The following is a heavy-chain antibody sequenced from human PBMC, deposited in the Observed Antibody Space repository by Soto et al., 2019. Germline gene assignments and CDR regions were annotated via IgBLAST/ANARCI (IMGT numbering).Heavy chain of an antibody. Sequence: GGSLRLSCAASGFTFSSYGMHWVRQAPGKGLEWVAVISYDGSNKYYADSVKGRFTISRDNSKNTLYLQMNSLRAEDTAVYYCAKDLGGVLMVYAIDYWGQGTLVTVSS. CDR2: ISYDGSNK. CDR1: GFTFSSYG. D-gene: IGHD2-8*01. CDR3: AKDLGGVLMVYAIDY. J-gene: IGHJ4*02. V-gene: IGHV3-30*18.